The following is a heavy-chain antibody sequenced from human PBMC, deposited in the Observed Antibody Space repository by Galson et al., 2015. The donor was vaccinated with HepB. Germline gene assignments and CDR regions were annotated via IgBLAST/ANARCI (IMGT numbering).Heavy chain of an antibody. CDR3: ARDHGYGYGMDV. CDR2: ISQDGGGK. Sequence: SLRLSCAVSGFTFSTYWMSWVRQAPGKGLEWVASISQDGGGKYYVDSVKGRFTISRDNAKNSLYLQMNSLRAEDTAVYYCARDHGYGYGMDVWGQGTTVTVSS. CDR1: GFTFSTYW. V-gene: IGHV3-7*01. J-gene: IGHJ6*02. D-gene: IGHD5-18*01.